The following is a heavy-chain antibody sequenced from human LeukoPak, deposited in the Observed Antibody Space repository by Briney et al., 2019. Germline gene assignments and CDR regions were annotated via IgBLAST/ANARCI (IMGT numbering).Heavy chain of an antibody. CDR2: IYYSGST. J-gene: IGHJ4*02. CDR1: GGSISSSSYH. D-gene: IGHD3-22*01. Sequence: SETLSLTCTVSGGSISSSSYHWGWIRQPPGKGLEWIGSIYYSGSTYDNPSLNSRLTISVDTSNNQFSLKLSSVTAADTAVYYCARIHSSQTYYYDSSGYYYFDYWGQGTLVTVSS. V-gene: IGHV4-39*07. CDR3: ARIHSSQTYYYDSSGYYYFDY.